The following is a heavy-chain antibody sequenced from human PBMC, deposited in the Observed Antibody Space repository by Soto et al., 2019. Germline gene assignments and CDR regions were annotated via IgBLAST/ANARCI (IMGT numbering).Heavy chain of an antibody. CDR2: ISPSTSHI. CDR1: GFTFSSCT. V-gene: IGHV3-21*01. CDR3: SGCSGGACHQNYGMDV. J-gene: IGHJ6*02. Sequence: EVHLVESGGGLVKPGGSLRLSCAVSGFTFSSCTMNWVRQAPGKGLEWVSSISPSTSHIYYADSVTGRFTLSRDNAKNSLFLQMNSLRAEDTAVYYCSGCSGGACHQNYGMDVWGQGTTVTVSS. D-gene: IGHD2-15*01.